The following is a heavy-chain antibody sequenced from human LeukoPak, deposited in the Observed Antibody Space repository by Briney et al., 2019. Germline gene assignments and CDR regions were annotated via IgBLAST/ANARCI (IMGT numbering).Heavy chain of an antibody. CDR3: YSGSYPDAFDI. J-gene: IGHJ3*02. D-gene: IGHD1-26*01. V-gene: IGHV3-7*01. Sequence: GGSLRLSCAASGFSFTTYWMSWVRQAPGKGLEWVANIKQDGTEKYYVDSVKGRFSISRDNAKNSLYLQMNSLRAEDTAVYYCYSGSYPDAFDIWGQGTMVTVSS. CDR2: IKQDGTEK. CDR1: GFSFTTYW.